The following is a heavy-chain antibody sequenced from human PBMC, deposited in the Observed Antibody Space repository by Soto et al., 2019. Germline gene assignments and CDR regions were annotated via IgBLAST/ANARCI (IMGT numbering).Heavy chain of an antibody. CDR3: ARHYPTRNNWNYFAY. CDR2: IYYSGST. Sequence: ASETLSLTCTVSGGSISSGDYCWSWIRQPPGKGLEWIGYIYYSGSTNYNPSLKSRVTISLDTSKNQFSLRLTSVTAADTAVYYCARHYPTRNNWNYFAYWVQGTLVTVSS. V-gene: IGHV4-61*08. CDR1: GGSISSGDYC. J-gene: IGHJ4*02. D-gene: IGHD1-1*01.